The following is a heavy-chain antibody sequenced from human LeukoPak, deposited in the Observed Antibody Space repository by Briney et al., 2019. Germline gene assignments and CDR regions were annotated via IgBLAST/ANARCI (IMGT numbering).Heavy chain of an antibody. CDR1: GFTFSSYG. CDR3: AKSRSGSPHSFDY. CDR2: ISGSGGST. D-gene: IGHD1-26*01. Sequence: GSLRLSCAASGFTFSSYGMSWVRPAPGKGLEWVSGISGSGGSTYYADSVKGRFTISRDNSKNTLYLQMNSLRAEDTAVYYCAKSRSGSPHSFDYWGQGTLVTVSS. J-gene: IGHJ4*02. V-gene: IGHV3-23*01.